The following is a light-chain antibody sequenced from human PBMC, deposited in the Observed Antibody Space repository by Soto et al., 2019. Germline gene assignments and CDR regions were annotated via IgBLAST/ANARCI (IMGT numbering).Light chain of an antibody. CDR1: STDPATYDL. Sequence: QSALTQPASVSGSPGQSITISGTGTSTDPATYDLVSWYQQHPGKAPQLIIYEVAKRPSGVSARFSGSQSGDTASLTISGLQAADEAYYYCCARLFGGGTKLTVL. CDR2: EVA. J-gene: IGLJ2*01. CDR3: CARL. V-gene: IGLV2-23*02.